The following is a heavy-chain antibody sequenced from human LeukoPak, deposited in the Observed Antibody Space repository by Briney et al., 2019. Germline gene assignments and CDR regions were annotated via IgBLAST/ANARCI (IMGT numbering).Heavy chain of an antibody. V-gene: IGHV3-48*03. J-gene: IGHJ4*02. CDR1: GFTFSSYE. CDR3: ARGLLCGSCYHTFDY. CDR2: ISSSGSAT. Sequence: GGSLRLSCAAPGFTFSSYEMNWVRQAPGKGLEWVSYISSSGSATYYADSVKGRFTISRDNAKNSLHLQMNSLRAEDTAVYYCARGLLCGSCYHTFDYWGQGTLVTVSS. D-gene: IGHD2-15*01.